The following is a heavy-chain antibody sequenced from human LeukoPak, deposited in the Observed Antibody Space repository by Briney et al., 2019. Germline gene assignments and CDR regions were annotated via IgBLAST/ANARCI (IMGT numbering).Heavy chain of an antibody. V-gene: IGHV3-30*04. D-gene: IGHD3-3*01. J-gene: IGHJ4*02. Sequence: GGSLRLSCAASGFTFSRYAMHWVRQAPGMGLAWVAVISYDGSNKYYADSVKGRFTISRDNSKNTLYLQMNSLRAEDTAVYYCAKDHAIYYDFWSGPNEGEGGFDYWGQGTLVTVSS. CDR3: AKDHAIYYDFWSGPNEGEGGFDY. CDR1: GFTFSRYA. CDR2: ISYDGSNK.